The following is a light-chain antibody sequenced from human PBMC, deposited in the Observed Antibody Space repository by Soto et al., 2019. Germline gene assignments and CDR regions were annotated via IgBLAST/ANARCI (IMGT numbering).Light chain of an antibody. Sequence: QSVLTQPGSGSGSPGQSITISCTGTSSDVGGYDYVSWYQLHPGKAPKLMVFEVSNRPSGVSYRFSGSKSGNTASLTISGLQAEDEADYFCSSYSISTAYLFGTGTKVTVL. CDR1: SSDVGGYDY. V-gene: IGLV2-14*01. CDR3: SSYSISTAYL. CDR2: EVS. J-gene: IGLJ1*01.